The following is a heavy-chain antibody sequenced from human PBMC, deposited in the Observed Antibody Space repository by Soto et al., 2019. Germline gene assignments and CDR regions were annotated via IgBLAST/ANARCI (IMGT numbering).Heavy chain of an antibody. J-gene: IGHJ6*02. Sequence: ASVKVSCKASGYTFTYYTMHWVRQAPGQRLEWMGWINAGDGNTKYSPKFQGRVTITRDTSASTVYMELSSLRSEDTAVYYCARDSGGMDVWGQGTTVTVSS. V-gene: IGHV1-3*01. CDR3: ARDSGGMDV. CDR2: INAGDGNT. CDR1: GYTFTYYT.